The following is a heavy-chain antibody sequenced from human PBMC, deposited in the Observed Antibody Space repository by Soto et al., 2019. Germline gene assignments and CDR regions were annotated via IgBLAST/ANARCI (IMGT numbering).Heavy chain of an antibody. V-gene: IGHV1-46*03. CDR2: INPSGGST. D-gene: IGHD2-15*01. J-gene: IGHJ5*02. Sequence: ASVKVSCKASGYTFTSYYMHWVRQAPGQGLEWMGIINPSGGSTSYAQKFQGRVTMTRDTSTSTVYMELSSLRSEDTAVYYCARVDLGYCSGGGCSPGVWFDPWGQGTLVTVSS. CDR1: GYTFTSYY. CDR3: ARVDLGYCSGGGCSPGVWFDP.